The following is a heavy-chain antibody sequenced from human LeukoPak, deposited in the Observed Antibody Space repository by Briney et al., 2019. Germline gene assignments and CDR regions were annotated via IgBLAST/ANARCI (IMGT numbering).Heavy chain of an antibody. J-gene: IGHJ3*02. CDR1: GFTVSSNY. CDR3: ARVHDYGDPGAFDI. Sequence: GGSLRLSREASGFTVSSNYMSWVRQAPGKGLEWVSVMYSGGSIYYADSVKGRFTLSRDNSKDKLYFQMNSLRVEDTAVYYCARVHDYGDPGAFDIWGQGTMVTVSS. D-gene: IGHD4-17*01. V-gene: IGHV3-66*01. CDR2: MYSGGSI.